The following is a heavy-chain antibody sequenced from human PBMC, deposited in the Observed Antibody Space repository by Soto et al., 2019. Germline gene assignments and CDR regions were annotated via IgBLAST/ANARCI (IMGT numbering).Heavy chain of an antibody. J-gene: IGHJ5*02. D-gene: IGHD3-22*01. CDR3: ASSQDSSGYWNSCFDP. V-gene: IGHV1-69*01. Sequence: QVQLVQSGAEVQKPGSSVKVSCKSSGGTFSTYTLAWVRQAPGQGLEWVGGIIPILGTANYPQKFKGRVTITADESTSTAYMELSSLRSEDTAVYYCASSQDSSGYWNSCFDPWGQGTLVTVSS. CDR2: IIPILGTA. CDR1: GGTFSTYT.